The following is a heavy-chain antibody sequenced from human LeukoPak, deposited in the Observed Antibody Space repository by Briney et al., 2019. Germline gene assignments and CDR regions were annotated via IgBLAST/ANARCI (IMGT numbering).Heavy chain of an antibody. CDR2: ISSSSSTI. Sequence: GGSLRLSCAASGFTFSSYSMNWVRQGPGKGLEWVSYISSSSSTIYYADSVKGRFTISRDNAKNSLYLQMNSLRAEDTAVYYCARDRGYSSSWYNFDYWGQGTLVTVSS. CDR3: ARDRGYSSSWYNFDY. J-gene: IGHJ4*02. D-gene: IGHD6-13*01. CDR1: GFTFSSYS. V-gene: IGHV3-48*01.